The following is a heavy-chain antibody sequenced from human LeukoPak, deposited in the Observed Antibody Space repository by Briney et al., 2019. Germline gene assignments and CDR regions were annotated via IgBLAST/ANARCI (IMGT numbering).Heavy chain of an antibody. CDR2: IYPGDSDT. J-gene: IGHJ4*02. Sequence: GESLKISCKGSGYSFSSNWIGWVRQMPGKGLEWMGIIYPGDSDTRYSPSSQGQVTISADKSISTAYLQWSSLKASDTAMYYCARLNYDILTGYNHFDYWGQGTLVTVSS. CDR1: GYSFSSNW. D-gene: IGHD3-9*01. V-gene: IGHV5-51*01. CDR3: ARLNYDILTGYNHFDY.